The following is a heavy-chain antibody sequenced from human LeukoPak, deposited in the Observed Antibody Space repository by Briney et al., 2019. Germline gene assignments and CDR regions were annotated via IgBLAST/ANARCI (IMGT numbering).Heavy chain of an antibody. CDR3: ARGRLNWGKAFDI. Sequence: SETLSLTCTVSGGSISSYYWSWIRQPAGKGLEWIGRIYTSGSTNYNPSLKSRVTISVDTSKNQFSLQLNSVTPEDTAVYYCARGRLNWGKAFDIWGQGTMVTVSS. CDR2: IYTSGST. D-gene: IGHD7-27*01. V-gene: IGHV4-4*07. J-gene: IGHJ3*02. CDR1: GGSISSYY.